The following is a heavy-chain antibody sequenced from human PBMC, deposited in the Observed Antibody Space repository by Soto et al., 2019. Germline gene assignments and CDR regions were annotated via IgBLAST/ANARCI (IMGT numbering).Heavy chain of an antibody. CDR2: IYYSGST. Sequence: SETMSLTCTVSGGSISSGGYYWIWIRQHPGKGLEWIGYIYYSGSTYYNPSLKSRVTISVDTAKNQFSLKLSSVTAADSAVHYCARRYGSCFDYWGQGTLVTVSS. V-gene: IGHV4-31*03. CDR1: GGSISSGGYY. CDR3: ARRYGSCFDY. J-gene: IGHJ4*02. D-gene: IGHD5-18*01.